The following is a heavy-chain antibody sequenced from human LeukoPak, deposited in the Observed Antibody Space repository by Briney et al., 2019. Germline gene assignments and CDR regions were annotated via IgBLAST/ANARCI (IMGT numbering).Heavy chain of an antibody. J-gene: IGHJ4*02. CDR1: GGTFSSYA. CDR2: IIPILGIA. Sequence: VASVKVSCKSSGGTFSSYAISWVRQAPGQGLEWMGRIIPILGIANYAQKLQGRVTITADKSTSTAYMELSSLRSEDTAVYYCARDPPDDYWGQGTLVSVSS. V-gene: IGHV1-69*04. CDR3: ARDPPDDY.